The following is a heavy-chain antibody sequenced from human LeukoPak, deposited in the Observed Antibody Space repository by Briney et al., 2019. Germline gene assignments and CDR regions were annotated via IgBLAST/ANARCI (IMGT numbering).Heavy chain of an antibody. CDR1: GGSISSYY. Sequence: SETLSLTCTVSGGSISSYYWSWIRQPPGKGLEWIGYIYYSGSTNYNPSLKSRVTISVDTSKNQFSLKLSSVTAADTAVYYCARAYDFWSGYSGFKNWFDPWGQGTLVTVSS. CDR3: ARAYDFWSGYSGFKNWFDP. V-gene: IGHV4-59*12. CDR2: IYYSGST. D-gene: IGHD3-3*01. J-gene: IGHJ5*02.